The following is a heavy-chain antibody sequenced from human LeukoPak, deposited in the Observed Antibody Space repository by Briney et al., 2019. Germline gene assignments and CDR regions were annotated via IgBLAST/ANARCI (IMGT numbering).Heavy chain of an antibody. D-gene: IGHD2-2*01. J-gene: IGHJ4*02. CDR1: GGTFSSYA. CDR3: AVWDIVVVPAAQFLDY. V-gene: IGHV1-69*04. Sequence: GASVKVSCKASGGTFSSYAISWARQAPGQGLEWMGRIIPILGIANYAPKFQGRVTITADKSTSTAYMELSSLRSEDTAVYYCAVWDIVVVPAAQFLDYWGQGTLVTVSS. CDR2: IIPILGIA.